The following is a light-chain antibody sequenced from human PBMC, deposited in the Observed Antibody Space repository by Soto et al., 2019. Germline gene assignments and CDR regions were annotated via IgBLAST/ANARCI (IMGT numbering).Light chain of an antibody. CDR2: GAS. CDR3: QQNGSSPYT. CDR1: QSVRNSY. J-gene: IGKJ2*01. Sequence: EILLTQSPGTLSLSPGERATLSCRASQSVRNSYLAWYQQKPGQAPRLLIYGASGRATGIPDRFSGSGSGTDFTLTISRLEPEDFALYYCQQNGSSPYTFGQGTKLEI. V-gene: IGKV3-20*01.